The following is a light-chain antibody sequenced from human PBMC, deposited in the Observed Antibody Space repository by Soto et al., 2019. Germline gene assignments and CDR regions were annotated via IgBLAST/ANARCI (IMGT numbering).Light chain of an antibody. CDR1: QSVFSS. J-gene: IGKJ1*01. V-gene: IGKV3-15*01. CDR3: QQYHSWPA. Sequence: EIVMTQSPSTLSVSPGERATLSCRASQSVFSSLAWYQQRPGQAPRLLIYGSATRDTGIPDRFSGSGSGTEFTLTSSSLQSEDSAVYYCQQYHSWPAFGQGTKVEIK. CDR2: GSA.